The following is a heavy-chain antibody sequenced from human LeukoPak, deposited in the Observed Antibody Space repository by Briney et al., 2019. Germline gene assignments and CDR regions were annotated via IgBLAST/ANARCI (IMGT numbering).Heavy chain of an antibody. CDR3: AKDRIAAVVYYYYYGMDV. J-gene: IGHJ6*02. CDR1: GFTFRTSS. CDR2: ITSSGNYI. V-gene: IGHV3-21*04. D-gene: IGHD6-13*01. Sequence: GGSLRLSCAASGFTFRTSSMSWVRQAPGMGLEWVSSITSSGNYIYYADSVKGRFTISRDNSKNTLYLQMNSLRAEDTAVYYCAKDRIAAVVYYYYYGMDVWGQGTTVTVSS.